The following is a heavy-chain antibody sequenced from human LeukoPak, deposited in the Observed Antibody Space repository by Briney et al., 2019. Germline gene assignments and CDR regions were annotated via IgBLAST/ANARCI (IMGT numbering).Heavy chain of an antibody. Sequence: ASVKVSCKASGGTFSSYAISWVRQAPGQGLEWMGGIIPTFGTANYAQKFQGRVTITADESTSTAYMELSSLRSEDTAVYYCASATQHIVVVPAATFYYYYYMDVWGKGTTVTVSS. CDR1: GGTFSSYA. J-gene: IGHJ6*03. CDR2: IIPTFGTA. D-gene: IGHD2-2*01. V-gene: IGHV1-69*13. CDR3: ASATQHIVVVPAATFYYYYYMDV.